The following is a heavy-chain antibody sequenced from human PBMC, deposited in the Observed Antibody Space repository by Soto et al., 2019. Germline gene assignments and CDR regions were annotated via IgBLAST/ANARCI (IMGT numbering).Heavy chain of an antibody. J-gene: IGHJ4*01. CDR2: IYYSGST. Sequence: LSLTSTVAVRSVSRGSNYWIWSRQPPGEGLEYIGYIYYSGSTNYNPSLRSRVTISVDTSKNQFSLKLSSVTAADTAVYYCATYAAGRQVYYWAQGTPVTVSS. CDR3: ATYAAGRQVYY. CDR1: VRSVSRGSNY. V-gene: IGHV4-61*01. D-gene: IGHD1-26*01.